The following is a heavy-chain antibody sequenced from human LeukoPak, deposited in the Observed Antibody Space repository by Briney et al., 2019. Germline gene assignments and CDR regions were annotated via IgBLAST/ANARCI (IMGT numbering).Heavy chain of an antibody. D-gene: IGHD2-2*01. CDR2: VNWNGGST. CDR3: VRDRCSSTSCHDSPNWFDP. V-gene: IGHV3-20*04. J-gene: IGHJ5*02. Sequence: GRSLRLSCAASGFTFDDYGMSWVRQAPGKGLEWISGVNWNGGSTGYADSVKGRFTISRDNAKNSLYLQMNSLRAEDTALYYCVRDRCSSTSCHDSPNWFDPWGQGTLATVSS. CDR1: GFTFDDYG.